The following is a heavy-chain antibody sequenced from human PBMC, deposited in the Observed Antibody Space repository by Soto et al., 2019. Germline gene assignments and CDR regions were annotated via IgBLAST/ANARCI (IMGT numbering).Heavy chain of an antibody. J-gene: IGHJ6*02. D-gene: IGHD4-17*01. V-gene: IGHV2-70*01. Sequence: SGPTLVNPTQTLTLTCTFSGFSLSTSGMCVSWIRQPPGKALEWLALIDWDDDKYYSTSLKTRLTISKDTSKNQVVLTMNNMDPVDTATHYCARDYGGNSARYYYGREGWGHGTTVSDSS. CDR2: IDWDDDK. CDR1: GFSLSTSGMC. CDR3: ARDYGGNSARYYYGREG.